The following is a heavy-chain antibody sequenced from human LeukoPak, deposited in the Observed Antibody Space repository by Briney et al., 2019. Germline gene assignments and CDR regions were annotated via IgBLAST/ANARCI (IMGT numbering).Heavy chain of an antibody. D-gene: IGHD6-13*01. J-gene: IGHJ4*02. V-gene: IGHV3-20*04. Sequence: GGSLRLSCAASGFTFDDYGMSWVRHAPGKGLEWVSGINWNGGSTGYADSVKGRFTISRDNAKNSLYLQMNSLRAEDTAVYYCARPGYSSSWWSPYYFDYWGQGTPVTVSS. CDR2: INWNGGST. CDR1: GFTFDDYG. CDR3: ARPGYSSSWWSPYYFDY.